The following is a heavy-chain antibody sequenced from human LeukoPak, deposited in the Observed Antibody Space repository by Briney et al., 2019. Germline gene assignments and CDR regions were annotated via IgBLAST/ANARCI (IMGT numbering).Heavy chain of an antibody. CDR2: IYYSGST. CDR3: ARDYYGMDV. V-gene: IGHV4-59*01. CDR1: GGSISSYY. Sequence: SETLSLTCTVSGGSISSYYWSWIRQPPGKGLESIGYIYYSGSTNYNPSLKSRVTISVDTSKNQFSLKLSPVTAADTAVYYCARDYYGMDVWGQGTTVTVSS. J-gene: IGHJ6*02.